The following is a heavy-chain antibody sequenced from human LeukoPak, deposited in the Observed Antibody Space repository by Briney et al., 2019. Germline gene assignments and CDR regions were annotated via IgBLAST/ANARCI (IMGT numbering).Heavy chain of an antibody. CDR2: ISPADSDT. V-gene: IGHV5-51*01. CDR3: ARRPPTVVTLSRDALHI. D-gene: IGHD4-23*01. CDR1: GYTFNNFW. Sequence: GESLKISCKGSGYTFNNFWIGWVRQMPGKGLEWMGTISPADSDTTYSPSFRGQVTISADKSINTAYLQLSSLKASDTAMYYCARRPPTVVTLSRDALHIWGQGTMVTVSS. J-gene: IGHJ3*02.